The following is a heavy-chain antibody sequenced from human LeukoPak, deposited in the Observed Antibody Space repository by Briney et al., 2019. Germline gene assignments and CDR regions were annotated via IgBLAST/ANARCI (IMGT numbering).Heavy chain of an antibody. D-gene: IGHD6-19*01. Sequence: ASVKVSCKASGYTFTGYYMHWVRQAPGQGLEWMGWINPNSGGTNYAQKFQGRVTMTRDTSISTAYMELSRLRSDDTAVYYCARGVIAGAGHYYYYYMDVWGKGTTVTVSS. CDR2: INPNSGGT. V-gene: IGHV1-2*02. CDR3: ARGVIAGAGHYYYYYMDV. CDR1: GYTFTGYY. J-gene: IGHJ6*03.